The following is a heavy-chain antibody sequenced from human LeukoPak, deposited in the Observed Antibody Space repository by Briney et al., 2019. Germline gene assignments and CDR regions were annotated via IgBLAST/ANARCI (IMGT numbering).Heavy chain of an antibody. CDR3: ARGGDITGTRGYFDY. V-gene: IGHV4-59*02. CDR1: GASVSSHY. D-gene: IGHD1-7*01. CDR2: IYNSETT. J-gene: IGHJ4*02. Sequence: SETLSLTCTVSGASVSSHYWSWLRQPPGKELEWIGYIYNSETTNYNPSLKSRVTISVDTSKNQFSLKLSSVTAADTAVYYCARGGDITGTRGYFDYWGQGTLVTVSS.